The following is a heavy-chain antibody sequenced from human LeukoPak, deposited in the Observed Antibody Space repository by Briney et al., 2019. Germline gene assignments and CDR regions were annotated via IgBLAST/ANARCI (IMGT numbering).Heavy chain of an antibody. CDR3: ARDHHDFWSGYPNY. Sequence: GGSLRLSCAASGFTLGRYWMHWVRHAPGTGGGWVARSNSDGKITDYADSVRGRFTTSRDNTKNTVYLQMSSLRAEDTGVYYCARDHHDFWSGYPNYWGQGPLVIVSS. CDR2: SNSDGKIT. D-gene: IGHD3-3*01. J-gene: IGHJ4*02. V-gene: IGHV3-74*01. CDR1: GFTLGRYW.